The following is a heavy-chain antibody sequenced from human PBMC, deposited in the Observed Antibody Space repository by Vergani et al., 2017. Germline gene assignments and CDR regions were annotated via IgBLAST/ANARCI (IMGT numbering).Heavy chain of an antibody. CDR1: GGSISSGGYY. D-gene: IGHD2-2*01. CDR2: IYYSGRT. CDR3: AREVRVDIVVVPAANWFDP. Sequence: QVQLQESGPGLVKPSQTLSLTCTVSGGSISSGGYYWSWIRQHPGKGLEWIGYIYYSGRTYYNPSLKSRVTISVDTSKNQFSLKLSSVTAADTAVYYCAREVRVDIVVVPAANWFDPWGQGTLVPSPQ. V-gene: IGHV4-31*03. J-gene: IGHJ5*02.